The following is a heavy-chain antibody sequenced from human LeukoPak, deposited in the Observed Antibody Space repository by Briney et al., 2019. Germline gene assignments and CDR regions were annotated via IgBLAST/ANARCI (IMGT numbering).Heavy chain of an antibody. CDR3: AKIFDSSGFYYVRGAFDI. CDR2: ISGSGGST. Sequence: GGSLRLSCAASGFTFSSYAMSWVRQAPGKGLEWVSAISGSGGSTYYADSVKGRFTISGDNSKNTLYLQMNSLRAEDTAVYYCAKIFDSSGFYYVRGAFDIWGQGTMVTVSS. D-gene: IGHD3-22*01. V-gene: IGHV3-23*01. CDR1: GFTFSSYA. J-gene: IGHJ3*02.